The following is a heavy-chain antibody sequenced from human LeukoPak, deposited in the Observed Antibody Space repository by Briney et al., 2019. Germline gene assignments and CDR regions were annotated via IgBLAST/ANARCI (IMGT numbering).Heavy chain of an antibody. CDR3: ARVDTAMVIDY. CDR1: VGTFSSYV. D-gene: IGHD5-18*01. V-gene: IGHV1-69*04. J-gene: IGHJ4*02. Sequence: SVKVSCQASVGTFSSYVISWVRQAPAQGLEWMGRIIPIYGIANYAQKFQGRVTITADKSTSTAYMELSSLRSEDTAVYYCARVDTAMVIDYWGQGTLVTVSS. CDR2: IIPIYGIA.